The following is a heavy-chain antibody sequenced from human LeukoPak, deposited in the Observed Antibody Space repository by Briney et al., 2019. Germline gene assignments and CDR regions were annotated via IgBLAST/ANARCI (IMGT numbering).Heavy chain of an antibody. V-gene: IGHV4-4*07. Sequence: PSETLSLTCSVSGGSITFYYWNWIRKPAGKGLEWIGRIHTSGTTNYNPSLKSRVTMSIDTSQKKFSLNLTSVTAADTAVYYCASSPLKKTFDYWGQGALVTVSS. CDR3: ASSPLKKTFDY. CDR1: GGSITFYY. J-gene: IGHJ4*02. CDR2: IHTSGTT.